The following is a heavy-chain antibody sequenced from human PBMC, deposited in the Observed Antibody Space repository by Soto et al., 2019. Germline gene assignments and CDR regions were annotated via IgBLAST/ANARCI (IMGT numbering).Heavy chain of an antibody. V-gene: IGHV2-5*02. CDR1: GFSLSTSGVG. CDR2: IYWDDDK. D-gene: IGHD5-18*01. CDR3: AHGLYSYGYWVWFDP. Sequence: QITLKESGPTLVKPTQTLTLTCTFSGFSLSTSGVGVGWIRQPPGKALEWLALIYWDDDKRYSPSLKSRLTITKDTPKNQVVLTMTNMDPVDTATYYCAHGLYSYGYWVWFDPWGQGTLVTVSS. J-gene: IGHJ5*02.